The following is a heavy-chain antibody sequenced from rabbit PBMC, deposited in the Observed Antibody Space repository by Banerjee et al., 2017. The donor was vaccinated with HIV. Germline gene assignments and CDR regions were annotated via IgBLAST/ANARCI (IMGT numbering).Heavy chain of an antibody. CDR3: ARGTGYGSYGSDDL. Sequence: QQQLVESGGGLVQPGGSLKLSCKASGFDFSSYGVSWVRQAPGKGLEWIACIYAGSTGNTYYASWAKGRFTISKTSSTTVTLQMTSLTAADTATYFCARGTGYGSYGSDDLWGPGTLVTVS. CDR2: IYAGSTGNT. V-gene: IGHV1S45*01. CDR1: GFDFSSYG. D-gene: IGHD5-1*01. J-gene: IGHJ4*01.